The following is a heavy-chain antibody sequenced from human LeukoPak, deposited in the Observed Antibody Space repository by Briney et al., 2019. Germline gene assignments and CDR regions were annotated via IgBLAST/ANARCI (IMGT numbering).Heavy chain of an antibody. D-gene: IGHD3-3*01. CDR3: ARESITIFGVVIMDYYYYGMDV. Sequence: ASVKVSCKASGYTFTSYDINWVRQATGQGLEWMGWMNPNSGNTGYAQKFQGRVTMTRNTSISTAYMELSSLRSEDTAVYYCARESITIFGVVIMDYYYYGMDVWGRGTTVTVSS. CDR2: MNPNSGNT. V-gene: IGHV1-8*01. J-gene: IGHJ6*02. CDR1: GYTFTSYD.